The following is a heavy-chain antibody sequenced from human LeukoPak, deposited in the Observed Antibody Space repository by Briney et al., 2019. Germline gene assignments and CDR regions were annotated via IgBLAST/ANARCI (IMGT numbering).Heavy chain of an antibody. CDR2: ISSSSSTI. D-gene: IGHD4-17*01. Sequence: GSLRLSCAASGFTFDDYGMSWVRQAPGKGLEGVSYISSSSSTIYYADSVKGRFTISRDNAKNSLYLQMNSLRAEDAAVYYCARDGMTTPHYWGQGTLVTVSS. V-gene: IGHV3-48*04. J-gene: IGHJ4*02. CDR3: ARDGMTTPHY. CDR1: GFTFDDYG.